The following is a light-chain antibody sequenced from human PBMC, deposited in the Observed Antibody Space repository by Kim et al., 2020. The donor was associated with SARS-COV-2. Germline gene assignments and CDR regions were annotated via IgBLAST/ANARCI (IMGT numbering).Light chain of an antibody. CDR1: QSISDS. CDR3: QQYNSYPVS. CDR2: GAS. Sequence: SAPVGDSGTITCRARQSISDSLAWYQQKPGKAPKFLIYGASTLAGWVPSRFSGSGSGTEFTLTINTLQPDDSATYYCQQYNSYPVSFGQGTKLEI. J-gene: IGKJ2*03. V-gene: IGKV1-5*03.